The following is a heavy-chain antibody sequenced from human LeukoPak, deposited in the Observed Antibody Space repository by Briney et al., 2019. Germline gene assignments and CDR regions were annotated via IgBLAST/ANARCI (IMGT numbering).Heavy chain of an antibody. D-gene: IGHD5-24*01. V-gene: IGHV3-30*02. CDR1: GFTFSSYG. CDR3: ARDGVATNDY. CDR2: IRYDGSNK. Sequence: GGSLRLSCAASGFTFSSYGMHWVRQAPGKGLEWVAFIRYDGSNKYYADSVKGRFTISRDNSKNTVYLQMNSLRVEDTAVYYCARDGVATNDYWGQGTLVTVSS. J-gene: IGHJ4*02.